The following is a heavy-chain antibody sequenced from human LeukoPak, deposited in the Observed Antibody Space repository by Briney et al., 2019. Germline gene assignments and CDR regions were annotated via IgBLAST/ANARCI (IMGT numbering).Heavy chain of an antibody. J-gene: IGHJ4*02. Sequence: GGSLTLSCVASRCTFNNYYMSWVRQAPGKGLQWVANINPDGSEKYYVASVKGRFTISRNNTKNSLYQQMDILRAEDTAVYYCARTYAYDATGDRGHWGQGTLVTVSS. CDR1: RCTFNNYY. CDR3: ARTYAYDATGDRGH. V-gene: IGHV3-7*01. CDR2: INPDGSEK. D-gene: IGHD3-16*01.